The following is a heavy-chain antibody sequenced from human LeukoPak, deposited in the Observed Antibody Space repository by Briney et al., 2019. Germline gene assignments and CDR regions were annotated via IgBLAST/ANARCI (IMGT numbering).Heavy chain of an antibody. D-gene: IGHD3-22*01. CDR2: ISSSSSYI. CDR1: GFTFSSYS. CDR3: ARGNYYDSSGYPDY. J-gene: IGHJ4*02. Sequence: PGGSLRLSCAASGFTFSSYSMNWVRQAPGKGLEWVSSISSSSSYIYHADSVKGRFTISRDNAKNSLYLQMNSLRAEDTAVYYCARGNYYDSSGYPDYWGQGILVTVSS. V-gene: IGHV3-21*01.